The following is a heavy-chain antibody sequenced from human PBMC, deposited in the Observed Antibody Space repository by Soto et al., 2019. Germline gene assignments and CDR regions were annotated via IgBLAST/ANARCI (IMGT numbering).Heavy chain of an antibody. D-gene: IGHD6-19*01. CDR2: IYHSGST. CDR3: ARVSSAVAGTGYFDY. J-gene: IGHJ4*02. Sequence: QVQLQESGPGLVKPSGTLSLTCAVSGGSISSSNWWSWVRQPPGKGLEWIGEIYHSGSTNYNPSLKGRATISVDKSKNQFSLKLSSVPAADTAVYYCARVSSAVAGTGYFDYWGQGTLVTVSS. CDR1: GGSISSSNW. V-gene: IGHV4-4*02.